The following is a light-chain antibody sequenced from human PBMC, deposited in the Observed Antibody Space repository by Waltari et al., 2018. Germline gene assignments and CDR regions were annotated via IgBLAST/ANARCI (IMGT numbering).Light chain of an antibody. CDR2: AAS. Sequence: DIQMTQSPSSLSASVGDRVTITCRASQSISIYLNWYQQKPGKAPKLLIYAASSLQSGVPSRFSGSGSGTDFTLTISSLQPEDFATYYCQREFTFGPGTKVDIK. J-gene: IGKJ3*01. V-gene: IGKV1-39*01. CDR1: QSISIY. CDR3: QREFT.